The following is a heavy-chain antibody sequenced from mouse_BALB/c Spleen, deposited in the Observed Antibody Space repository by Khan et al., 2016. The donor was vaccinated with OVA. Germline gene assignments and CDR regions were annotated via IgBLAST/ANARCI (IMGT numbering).Heavy chain of an antibody. V-gene: IGHV3-6*02. CDR1: GYSITSGYY. D-gene: IGHD2-1*01. J-gene: IGHJ2*01. CDR3: ARDYYGNYYFDS. CDR2: ISYDGSN. Sequence: QLEESGPGLVKPSQSLSLTCSVTGYSITSGYYWNWIRQFPGNKLEWMGYISYDGSNNYNPSLKNRISITRDTSKNQFFLKLNSVTTEDTATYYCARDYYGNYYFDSWGQGTTLPVSS.